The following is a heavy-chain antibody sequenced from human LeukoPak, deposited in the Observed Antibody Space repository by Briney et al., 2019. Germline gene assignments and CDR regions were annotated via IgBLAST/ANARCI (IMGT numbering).Heavy chain of an antibody. J-gene: IGHJ5*02. CDR1: GFTFSGFW. V-gene: IGHV3-74*01. CDR2: ISXDGSXA. CDR3: AVXNXMDP. Sequence: GGSLRLSCAASGFTFSGFWMHWVRQAPGKGLVWVSCISXDGSXAXXXXSVKXRFTISRDNAKNTLHLQLDSLTVEDTAVYYCAVXNXMDPWGQGTLVTVSS.